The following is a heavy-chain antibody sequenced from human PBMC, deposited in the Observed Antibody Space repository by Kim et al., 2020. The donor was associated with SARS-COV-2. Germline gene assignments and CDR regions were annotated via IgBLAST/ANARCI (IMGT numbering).Heavy chain of an antibody. D-gene: IGHD6-13*01. CDR2: IDPSDSYT. CDR1: GYSFTSYW. V-gene: IGHV5-10-1*01. CDR3: ARMRPPLIAAAGGWFDP. J-gene: IGHJ5*02. Sequence: GESLKISCKGSGYSFTSYWISWVRQMPGKGLEWMGRIDPSDSYTNYSPSFQGHVTISADKSISTAYLQWSSLKASDTAMYYCARMRPPLIAAAGGWFDPWGQGTLVTVSS.